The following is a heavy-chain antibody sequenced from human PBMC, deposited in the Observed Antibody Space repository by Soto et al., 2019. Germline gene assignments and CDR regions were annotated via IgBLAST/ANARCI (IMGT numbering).Heavy chain of an antibody. J-gene: IGHJ4*02. D-gene: IGHD6-6*01. Sequence: GASVKVSCKASGGTFSSYAISWVRQAPGQGLEWMGGIIPIFGTANYAQKFQGRVTIIADESTSTAYMELSSLRSEDTAVYYCARDSPSIAARLRYWGQGTLVTVSS. CDR3: ARDSPSIAARLRY. CDR1: GGTFSSYA. V-gene: IGHV1-69*13. CDR2: IIPIFGTA.